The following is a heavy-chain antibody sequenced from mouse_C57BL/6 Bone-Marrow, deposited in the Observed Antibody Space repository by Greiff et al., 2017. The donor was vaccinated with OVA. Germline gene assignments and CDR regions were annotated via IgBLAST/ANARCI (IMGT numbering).Heavy chain of an antibody. V-gene: IGHV5-4*01. D-gene: IGHD1-1*01. CDR3: ARDRDYYGSSYDWYFDV. J-gene: IGHJ1*03. CDR2: ISDGGSYT. CDR1: GFTFSSYA. Sequence: EVNVVESGGGLVKPGGSLKLSCAASGFTFSSYAMSWVRQTPEKRLEWVATISDGGSYTYYPDNVKGRFTISRDNAKNNLYLQMSHLKSEDTAMYYCARDRDYYGSSYDWYFDVWGTGTTVTVSS.